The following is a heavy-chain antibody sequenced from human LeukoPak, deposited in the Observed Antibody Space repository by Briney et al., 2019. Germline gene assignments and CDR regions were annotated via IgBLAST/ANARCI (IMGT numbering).Heavy chain of an antibody. D-gene: IGHD5-12*01. Sequence: GGSLRLSCAASGFTFSSYSMNWVRQAPGKGLEWVSSISSSSSYIYYADSVKGRFTISRGNAKNSLYLQMNSLRAEDTAVYYCAREPTTVATRRYFDYWGQGTLVTVSS. V-gene: IGHV3-21*01. CDR3: AREPTTVATRRYFDY. J-gene: IGHJ4*02. CDR1: GFTFSSYS. CDR2: ISSSSSYI.